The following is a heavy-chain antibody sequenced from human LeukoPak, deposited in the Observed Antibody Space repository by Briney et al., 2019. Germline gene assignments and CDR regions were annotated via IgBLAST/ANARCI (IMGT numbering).Heavy chain of an antibody. CDR3: ARASFSFDPQRDYYYGMDV. Sequence: ASVEVSCKASGYTFTSYGISWVRQAPGQGLEWMGWISAYNGNTNYAQKLQGRVTMTTDTSTSTAYMELRSLRSDDTAVYYCARASFSFDPQRDYYYGMDVWGQGTTVTVSS. D-gene: IGHD3-9*01. CDR1: GYTFTSYG. J-gene: IGHJ6*02. V-gene: IGHV1-18*01. CDR2: ISAYNGNT.